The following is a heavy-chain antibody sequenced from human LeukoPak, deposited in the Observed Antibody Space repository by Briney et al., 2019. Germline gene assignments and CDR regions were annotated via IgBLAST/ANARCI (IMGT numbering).Heavy chain of an antibody. D-gene: IGHD5-24*01. V-gene: IGHV4-59*01. CDR1: GGSINSYY. Sequence: PSETLSLTCTVSGGSINSYYWSWIRQPPGKGLEWIGYIYYSGSTNYNPSLKSRVTISVDTSKNQFSLKLSSVTAADTAVYYCARGMANYAFDIWGQGTMVTVSS. CDR3: ARGMANYAFDI. CDR2: IYYSGST. J-gene: IGHJ3*02.